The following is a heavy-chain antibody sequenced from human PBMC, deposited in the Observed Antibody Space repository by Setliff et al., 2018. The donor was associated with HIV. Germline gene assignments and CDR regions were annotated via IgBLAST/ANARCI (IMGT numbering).Heavy chain of an antibody. CDR2: IIPIFGTA. Sequence: SVKVSCKASGGTFSSYAISWVRQAPGQGLEWMGGIIPIFGTASYAQKFQGRVTITADESTSTAYMELSSLRSEDTAVYYCARSRDIVVVPAAPRGAFDVWGKGTTVTVSS. CDR3: ARSRDIVVVPAAPRGAFDV. D-gene: IGHD2-2*01. J-gene: IGHJ6*04. V-gene: IGHV1-69*13. CDR1: GGTFSSYA.